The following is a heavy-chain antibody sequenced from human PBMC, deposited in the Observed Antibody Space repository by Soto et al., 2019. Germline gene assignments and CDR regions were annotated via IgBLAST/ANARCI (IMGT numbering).Heavy chain of an antibody. CDR1: GFTVSNTY. Sequence: EVQLVETGGGLIQPGGSLRLSCAASGFTVSNTYMTWVRQPPGKGLECVSVIYTAGGTNYAASVKGRFIISRDNSKNTLYLQMNSLGGEDTAVYYCARALPVAKGGFDPWGQGTLVTVSS. J-gene: IGHJ5*02. V-gene: IGHV3-53*02. CDR2: IYTAGGT. CDR3: ARALPVAKGGFDP. D-gene: IGHD2-2*01.